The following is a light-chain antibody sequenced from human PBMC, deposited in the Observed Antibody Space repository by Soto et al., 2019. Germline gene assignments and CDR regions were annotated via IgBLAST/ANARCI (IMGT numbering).Light chain of an antibody. CDR3: SSYTSTSTLYV. CDR1: SSDIGGYNY. CDR2: DVS. V-gene: IGLV2-14*03. J-gene: IGLJ1*01. Sequence: QSALTQPASVSGSPGQSITISCTGTSSDIGGYNYVSWYQQLPGKVPKLIIDDVSNRPSGVSDRFSGSKSGNAASLTISGLQAEDEADYYCSSYTSTSTLYVFGTGTKLTVL.